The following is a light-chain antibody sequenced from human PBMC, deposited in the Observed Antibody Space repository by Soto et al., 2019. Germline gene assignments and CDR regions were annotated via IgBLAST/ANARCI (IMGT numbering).Light chain of an antibody. V-gene: IGLV2-14*01. J-gene: IGLJ2*01. CDR1: SSDIGGYNY. CDR2: DVT. Sequence: QSALTQPASVSGSPGQSITISCTGSSSDIGGYNYVSWYQQHPGKAPKLIIYDVTYRPSGLSDRFSAAKSGSTASLTISGLQPEDEADYYCSSYSGSTTHILFGGGTKVTVL. CDR3: SSYSGSTTHIL.